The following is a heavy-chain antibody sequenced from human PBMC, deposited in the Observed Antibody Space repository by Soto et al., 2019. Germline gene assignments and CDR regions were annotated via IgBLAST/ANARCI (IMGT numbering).Heavy chain of an antibody. J-gene: IGHJ4*02. V-gene: IGHV5-10-1*01. D-gene: IGHD3-9*01. CDR3: ARHEYYDILTGYYYFDY. CDR1: GYSFTSYW. Sequence: LKISCKGSGYSFTSYWFSWVRQMPGKGLEWMGRIDPSDSYTNYSPSFQGHVTISADKSISTAYLQWSSLKASDTAMYYCARHEYYDILTGYYYFDYWGQGTLVTVSS. CDR2: IDPSDSYT.